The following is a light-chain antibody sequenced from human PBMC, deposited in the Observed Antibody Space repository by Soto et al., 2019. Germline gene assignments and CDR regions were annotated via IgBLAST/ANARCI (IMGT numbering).Light chain of an antibody. CDR3: QQYGSSRWT. J-gene: IGKJ1*01. CDR2: GAS. V-gene: IGKV3-20*01. CDR1: QSISSSY. Sequence: EIVLTQSPGALSLSPGERATLSCRASQSISSSYLAWNQQKPGQAPRLLIYGASSRATGIPDRFSGSGSGTDFTLTIIRLEPEDFAVYYCQQYGSSRWTFGQGTKVDIK.